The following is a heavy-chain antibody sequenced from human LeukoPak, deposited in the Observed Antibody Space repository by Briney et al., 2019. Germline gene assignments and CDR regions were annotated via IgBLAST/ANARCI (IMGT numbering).Heavy chain of an antibody. Sequence: GASVKVSCKPSGYTFTGYDIHWVRQAPGQGLEWMGWISAYNGNTNYAQKLQGRVTMTTDTSTSTAYMELRSLRSDDTAVYYCARENGESFDYWGQGTLVTVSS. J-gene: IGHJ4*02. CDR3: ARENGESFDY. D-gene: IGHD3-10*01. CDR1: GYTFTGYD. CDR2: ISAYNGNT. V-gene: IGHV1-18*04.